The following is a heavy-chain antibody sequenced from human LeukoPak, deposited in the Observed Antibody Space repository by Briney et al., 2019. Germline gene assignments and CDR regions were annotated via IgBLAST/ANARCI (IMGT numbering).Heavy chain of an antibody. CDR1: GYSISSGYY. Sequence: SETLSLTCAVSGYSISSGYYWGWVRQPPGKGLEWIGSIYHSGRTYYNPSLKSRVTISVDTSKNQFSLKLSSVTAAGTAVYYCARHNRPATDDFWSGYYFRILSPFDYWGQGTLVTVSS. CDR2: IYHSGRT. J-gene: IGHJ4*02. D-gene: IGHD3-3*01. CDR3: ARHNRPATDDFWSGYYFRILSPFDY. V-gene: IGHV4-38-2*01.